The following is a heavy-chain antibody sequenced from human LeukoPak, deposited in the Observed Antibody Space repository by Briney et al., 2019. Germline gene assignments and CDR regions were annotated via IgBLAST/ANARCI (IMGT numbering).Heavy chain of an antibody. CDR1: GYTCTSYG. D-gene: IGHD3-10*01. V-gene: IGHV1-18*04. CDR3: AREGLVWFGESTESFFDY. CDR2: ISAYNGNT. Sequence: ASVKVSCKASGYTCTSYGISWVRQAPGQGLEWMGWISAYNGNTNYAQKLQGRVTMTTDTSTSTAYMELRSLRSDDTAVYYCAREGLVWFGESTESFFDYWGQGTLVTVSS. J-gene: IGHJ4*02.